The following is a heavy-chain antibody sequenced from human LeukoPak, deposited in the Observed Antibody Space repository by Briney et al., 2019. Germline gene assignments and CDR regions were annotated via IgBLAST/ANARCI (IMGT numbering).Heavy chain of an antibody. Sequence: GSVKVSCKASGYTFTSYGISWVRQAPGQGLEWMGWISAYNGNTNYAQKHQGRVTMTTDTSTSTAYMELGSLRSDDTAVYYCARDMDEQWLVREGDAFDIWGQGTMVTVSS. V-gene: IGHV1-18*01. J-gene: IGHJ3*02. CDR2: ISAYNGNT. CDR1: GYTFTSYG. D-gene: IGHD6-19*01. CDR3: ARDMDEQWLVREGDAFDI.